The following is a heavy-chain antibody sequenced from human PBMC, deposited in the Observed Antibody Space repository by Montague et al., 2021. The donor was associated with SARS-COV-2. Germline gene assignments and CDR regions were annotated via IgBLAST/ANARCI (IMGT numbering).Heavy chain of an antibody. Sequence: SLRLSCAAAGFTFSRYRMNWVRQAPGKGLEWISYISMSETRTQYADSVKGRLTISRDNARNSLYLQMRSLTGGDTAVYYCARVASEHTAMAPDYWGQGTLVTVSS. CDR3: ARVASEHTAMAPDY. CDR2: ISMSETRT. J-gene: IGHJ4*02. CDR1: GFTFSRYR. D-gene: IGHD5-18*01. V-gene: IGHV3-48*04.